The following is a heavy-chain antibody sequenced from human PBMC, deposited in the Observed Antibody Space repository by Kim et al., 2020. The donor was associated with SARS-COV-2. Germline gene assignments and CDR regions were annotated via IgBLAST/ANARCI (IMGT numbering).Heavy chain of an antibody. D-gene: IGHD1-26*01. CDR1: GYTFTSYA. CDR3: ARGLSIVGATPFDY. CDR2: INAGNGNT. Sequence: ASVKVSCKASGYTFTSYAMHWVRQAPGQRLEWMGWINAGNGNTKYSQKFQGRVTITRDTSASTAYMELSSLRSEDTAVYYCARGLSIVGATPFDYWGQGTLVTVSS. J-gene: IGHJ4*02. V-gene: IGHV1-3*01.